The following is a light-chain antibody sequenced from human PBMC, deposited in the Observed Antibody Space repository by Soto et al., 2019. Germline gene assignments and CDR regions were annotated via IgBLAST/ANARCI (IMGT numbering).Light chain of an antibody. J-gene: IGKJ2*01. V-gene: IGKV1-39*01. CDR3: QQSYRTPMYT. Sequence: DIQMTQSPSPLSASVGDRVTITCRASQSISSYLNWYQQKPGKAPKLLIYAASSLQSGVPSRFSGSGSGTDFTLTISSLQPEDFATYYCQQSYRTPMYTFGQGTKLDIK. CDR1: QSISSY. CDR2: AAS.